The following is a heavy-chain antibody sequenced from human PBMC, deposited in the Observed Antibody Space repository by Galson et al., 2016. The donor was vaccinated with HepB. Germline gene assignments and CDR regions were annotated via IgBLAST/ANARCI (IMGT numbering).Heavy chain of an antibody. CDR2: VKQDGREK. J-gene: IGHJ4*02. Sequence: SCAASGFPLSSFWMNWVRQAPGKGLPWVANVKQDGREKYYAESVKGRFTIYRDNARNSMFLQMNSLRPEDTAVYYCGRAQWIPARRAAYFDYWGQGILVPVSS. V-gene: IGHV3-7*04. D-gene: IGHD5-18*01. CDR3: GRAQWIPARRAAYFDY. CDR1: GFPLSSFW.